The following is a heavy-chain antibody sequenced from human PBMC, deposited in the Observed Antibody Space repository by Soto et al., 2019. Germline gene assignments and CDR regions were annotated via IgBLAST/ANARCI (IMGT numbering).Heavy chain of an antibody. D-gene: IGHD6-19*01. Sequence: QVQLVESGGGVVQPGRSLRLSCAAFGFTFSSYGMHWVRQAPGKGLEWVAVIWYDGSNKYYADSVKGRFTIPRDNSKNTLYLQMNSLRAEDTAVYYCASLRGWYSSGERGYYYYGMDVWGQGTTVTVSS. CDR1: GFTFSSYG. CDR2: IWYDGSNK. V-gene: IGHV3-33*01. CDR3: ASLRGWYSSGERGYYYYGMDV. J-gene: IGHJ6*02.